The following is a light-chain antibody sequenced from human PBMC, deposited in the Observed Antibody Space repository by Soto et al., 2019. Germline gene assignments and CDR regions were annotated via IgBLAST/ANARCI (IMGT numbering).Light chain of an antibody. CDR1: NSDV. CDR3: SSYLSSSTPFV. J-gene: IGLJ1*01. V-gene: IGLV2-14*01. Sequence: QSALTQPASVSGSPGQSITISCSGTNSDVSWYQQHPGKAPKLIIYDVSNRPSGVSNRFSGSKSGNTASLTVSGLQAEDEADYYCSSYLSSSTPFVFGTGTKVTVL. CDR2: DVS.